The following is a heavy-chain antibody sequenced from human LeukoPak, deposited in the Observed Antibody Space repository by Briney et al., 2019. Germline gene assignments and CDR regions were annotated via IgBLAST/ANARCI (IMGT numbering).Heavy chain of an antibody. CDR2: ISSSSSTK. Sequence: GGSLRLSCAASGFTFSAYNMNWVRQAPGKGLEWISFISSSSSTKYYADSVKGRFTISRDNSKKTLYLQMNSLRAEDTAVYYCARDLTAYFDYWGQGTLVTVSS. D-gene: IGHD3-16*01. CDR1: GFTFSAYN. V-gene: IGHV3-48*01. J-gene: IGHJ4*02. CDR3: ARDLTAYFDY.